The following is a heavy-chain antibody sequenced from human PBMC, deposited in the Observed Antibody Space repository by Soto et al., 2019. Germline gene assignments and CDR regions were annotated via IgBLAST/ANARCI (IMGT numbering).Heavy chain of an antibody. CDR3: AKSRGGNSNGLDF. D-gene: IGHD3-10*01. CDR1: GFSFGDYA. J-gene: IGHJ6*02. CDR2: ISWKSASI. Sequence: EVKLVESGGDLVQPGRSLRLSCAASGFSFGDYAMHWVRQAPGKGLEWVSGISWKSASIGYADSVKGRVTISRDNAKHALYLQMNSLSSEDTAMYHCAKSRGGNSNGLDFWSQGTTGTV. V-gene: IGHV3-9*01.